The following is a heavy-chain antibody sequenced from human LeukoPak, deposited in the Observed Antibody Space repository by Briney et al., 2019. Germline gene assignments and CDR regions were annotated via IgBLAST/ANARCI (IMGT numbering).Heavy chain of an antibody. V-gene: IGHV3-66*01. CDR3: ARADWDTAMIDY. D-gene: IGHD5-18*01. J-gene: IGHJ4*02. CDR1: GFTVSSNY. Sequence: PGGSLRLSCAASGFTVSSNYMGWVRQAPGKGLEWVSVIYSGGSTYYADSVKGRFTISRDNSKNTLYLRMNSLRAEDTAVYYCARADWDTAMIDYWGQGTLVTVSS. CDR2: IYSGGST.